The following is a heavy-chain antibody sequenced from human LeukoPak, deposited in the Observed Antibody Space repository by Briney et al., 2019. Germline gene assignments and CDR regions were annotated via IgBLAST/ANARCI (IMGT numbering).Heavy chain of an antibody. D-gene: IGHD3-10*01. CDR2: IYYSGST. J-gene: IGHJ6*03. Sequence: PPETLSLTCTVSGGSISSYYWSWIRQPPGKGLEWIGYIYYSGSTNYNPSLKSRVTISVDTSKNQFSLKLSSVTAADTAVYYCARFMVYYYYMDVWGKGTTVTVSS. V-gene: IGHV4-59*01. CDR1: GGSISSYY. CDR3: ARFMVYYYYMDV.